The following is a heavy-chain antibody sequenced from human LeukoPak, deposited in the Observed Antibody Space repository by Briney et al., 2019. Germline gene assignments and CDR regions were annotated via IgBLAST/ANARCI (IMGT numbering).Heavy chain of an antibody. J-gene: IGHJ4*02. CDR1: GYSISSGYY. Sequence: PSETLSLTCAVSGYSISSGYYWGWIRQPPGKGLEWIGSIYHSGSTYYNPSLKNRVTISVDTSKNQFSLKLSSVTAADTAVYYCARDYDSSGYSVGYWGQGTLVTVSS. D-gene: IGHD3-22*01. CDR3: ARDYDSSGYSVGY. CDR2: IYHSGST. V-gene: IGHV4-38-2*02.